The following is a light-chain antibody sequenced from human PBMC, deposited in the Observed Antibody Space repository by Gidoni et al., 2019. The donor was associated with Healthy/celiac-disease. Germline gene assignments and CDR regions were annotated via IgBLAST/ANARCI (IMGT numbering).Light chain of an antibody. CDR2: SNN. Sequence: QSVLTQPPSASGTPGQRVTISCSGSSSNIGNTYVYWYQQLPGTAPKLLIYSNNQRPSGVPARFSGSKPGTSVSLAISGLRSEDEAEYYCSAWDDSLSGVLFGGGTKLTVL. CDR1: SSNIGNTY. CDR3: SAWDDSLSGVL. V-gene: IGLV1-47*02. J-gene: IGLJ2*01.